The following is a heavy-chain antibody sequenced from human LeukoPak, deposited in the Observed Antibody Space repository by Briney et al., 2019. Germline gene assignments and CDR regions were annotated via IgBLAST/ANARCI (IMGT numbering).Heavy chain of an antibody. J-gene: IGHJ5*02. CDR3: ARVGLGVGSGRKASGLDP. V-gene: IGHV3-7*01. Sequence: GGSLRLSCAVSGFDSDFYWMTWVRQAPGKGLEWVASIQQHGNEKYYVDSVMGRFTVSRDSAKESVYLLMNSLRAEDTAVYYCARVGLGVGSGRKASGLDPWGQGTLVTVSS. CDR2: IQQHGNEK. CDR1: GFDSDFYW. D-gene: IGHD3-10*01.